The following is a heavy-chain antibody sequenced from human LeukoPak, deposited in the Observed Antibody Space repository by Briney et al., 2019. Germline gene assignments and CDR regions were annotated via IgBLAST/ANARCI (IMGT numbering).Heavy chain of an antibody. CDR2: IYYSGST. CDR3: AREGSGGSCYSIAVVCPFDI. Sequence: SETLSLTCTVSGGSISSYYWSWIRQPPGKGLEWIGYIYYSGSTNYNPSLKSRVTISVDTSKNQFSLKLSSVTAADTAVYYCAREGSGGSCYSIAVVCPFDIWGQGTMVTVSS. J-gene: IGHJ3*02. D-gene: IGHD2-15*01. CDR1: GGSISSYY. V-gene: IGHV4-59*01.